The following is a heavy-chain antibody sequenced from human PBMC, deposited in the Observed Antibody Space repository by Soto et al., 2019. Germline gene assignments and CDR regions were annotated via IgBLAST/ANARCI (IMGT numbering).Heavy chain of an antibody. V-gene: IGHV4-39*07. Sequence: SETLSLTCTVSGGSISSSSYYWGWIRQPPGKGLEWIGSIYYSGSTYYNPSLKSRVTISVDRSKNQLSLKLSSVTAADTAVYYCARGTTTVTTFDYWGQGTLVTVSS. CDR2: IYYSGST. CDR1: GGSISSSSYY. D-gene: IGHD4-17*01. J-gene: IGHJ4*02. CDR3: ARGTTTVTTFDY.